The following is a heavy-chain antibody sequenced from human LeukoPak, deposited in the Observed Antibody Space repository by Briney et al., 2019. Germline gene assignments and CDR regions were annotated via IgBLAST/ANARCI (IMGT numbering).Heavy chain of an antibody. Sequence: GGSLRLSCAASGFTFSSYGMNWVRQAPGKGLEWVAFIRYDGSNKYYADSVKGRFIISRDNSKNTLYLQMNSLRAEDTALYYCAKRIEMATKISGALDVWGQGTMVTVSS. V-gene: IGHV3-30*02. CDR2: IRYDGSNK. CDR1: GFTFSSYG. CDR3: AKRIEMATKISGALDV. D-gene: IGHD5-24*01. J-gene: IGHJ3*01.